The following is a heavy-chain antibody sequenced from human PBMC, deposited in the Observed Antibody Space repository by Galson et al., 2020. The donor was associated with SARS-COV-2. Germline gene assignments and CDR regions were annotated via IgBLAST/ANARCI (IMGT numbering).Heavy chain of an antibody. Sequence: GGSLRLSCAASGLTTGSYAINWVPHAPGKGLEWVTGIGGTVHRTYYADSVKGRFTISRDKSKNTLYLQMNSLRAEDTAVYRCAKDRAGGSGYGWDVWGQGTTVTVFS. D-gene: IGHD3-10*01. J-gene: IGHJ6*02. CDR1: GLTTGSYA. CDR3: AKDRAGGSGYGWDV. CDR2: IGGTVHRT. V-gene: IGHV3-23*01.